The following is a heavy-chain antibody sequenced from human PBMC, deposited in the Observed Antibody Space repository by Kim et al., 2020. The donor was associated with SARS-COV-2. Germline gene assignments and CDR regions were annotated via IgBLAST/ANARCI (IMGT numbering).Heavy chain of an antibody. CDR1: GGSISSSSYY. Sequence: SETLSLTCTVSGGSISSSSYYWGWIRQPPGKGLEWIGSTYYRGSTYYNPSLKSRVTISVDTSKNQFSLKLTSVTAADTAVYYCASPYVDPAIGGGYWGQG. V-gene: IGHV4-39*01. CDR2: TYYRGST. D-gene: IGHD3-16*01. J-gene: IGHJ4*02. CDR3: ASPYVDPAIGGGY.